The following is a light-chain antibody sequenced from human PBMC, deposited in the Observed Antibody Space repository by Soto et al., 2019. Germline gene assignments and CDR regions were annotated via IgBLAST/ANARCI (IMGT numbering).Light chain of an antibody. Sequence: EIVMTQSPATLSVSPGERSTLSFRASQSVSSSYLAWYQQKPGQAPRLLIYGASSRATGTPDRFSGSGSGTDFTLTISRLEPEDFAVYYCQQYDTSPPLTFGGGTKVDIK. CDR2: GAS. V-gene: IGKV3-20*01. J-gene: IGKJ4*01. CDR3: QQYDTSPPLT. CDR1: QSVSSSY.